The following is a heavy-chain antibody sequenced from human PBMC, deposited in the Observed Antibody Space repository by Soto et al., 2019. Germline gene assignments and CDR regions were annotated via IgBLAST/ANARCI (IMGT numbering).Heavy chain of an antibody. CDR1: GGSVSSGSYY. V-gene: IGHV4-61*01. Sequence: QVQLQESGPGLVKPSETLSLTCTVSGGSVSSGSYYWSWIRQPPGKGLEWIGYIYYSGSTNYNPSLCSRVALSVPTSQNQSSLTLRSVTAADTAVYYCASGTAGWYPGRYYYGMDVWGQGTTVPVSS. CDR2: IYYSGST. J-gene: IGHJ6*02. CDR3: ASGTAGWYPGRYYYGMDV. D-gene: IGHD6-19*01.